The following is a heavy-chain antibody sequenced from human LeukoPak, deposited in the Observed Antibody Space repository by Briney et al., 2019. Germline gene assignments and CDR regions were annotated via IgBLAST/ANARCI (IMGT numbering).Heavy chain of an antibody. CDR2: IYHSGST. J-gene: IGHJ4*02. V-gene: IGHV4-59*12. Sequence: SETLSLTCTVSGGSISSYYWSWIRQPPGKGLEWIGEIYHSGSTNYNPSLKSRVTISVDKSKNQLSLKLSAVTAADTAVYYCARRCSGGSCCDYWGQGTLVTVSS. CDR1: GGSISSYY. CDR3: ARRCSGGSCCDY. D-gene: IGHD2-15*01.